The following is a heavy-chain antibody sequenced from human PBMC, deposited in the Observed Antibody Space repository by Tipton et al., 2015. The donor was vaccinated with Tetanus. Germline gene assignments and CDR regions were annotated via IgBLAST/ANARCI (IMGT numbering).Heavy chain of an antibody. Sequence: GSLRLSCAASGFTFSSYSMNWVRQAPGQGLEWVSSVSAVGDTTNYAASVKGRFTISRDNSKYTLYLQMNSLRAEDSAVYYCAKDRGSRALWYFDLWGRGTRVFVSS. J-gene: IGHJ2*01. V-gene: IGHV3-23*01. CDR2: VSAVGDTT. CDR1: GFTFSSYS. CDR3: AKDRGSRALWYFDL. D-gene: IGHD3-10*01.